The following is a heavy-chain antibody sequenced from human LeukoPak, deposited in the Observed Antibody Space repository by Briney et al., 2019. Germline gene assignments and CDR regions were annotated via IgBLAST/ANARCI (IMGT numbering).Heavy chain of an antibody. J-gene: IGHJ4*02. V-gene: IGHV4-39*01. D-gene: IGHD3-10*01. CDR3: ARHVTNLTPTVRRPNFDL. CDR2: LFPGGSP. CDR1: HGSFDIGTYF. Sequence: SETMSLTCTVSHGSFDIGTYFWAWIRQPPGKTLEWIGSLFPGGSPYYNPSLTSRVTISLDTSQTHFSLRLTSVIAADTAIYYCARHVTNLTPTVRRPNFDLWGQGTLVSVSS.